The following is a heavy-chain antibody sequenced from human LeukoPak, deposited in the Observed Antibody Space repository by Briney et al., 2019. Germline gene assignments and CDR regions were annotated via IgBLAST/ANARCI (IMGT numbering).Heavy chain of an antibody. D-gene: IGHD3-9*01. Sequence: YWXXXVRQAPGKGLVWVSHVNNDGSATSYADSVKGRFTISRDSAKNTVYLHMNSLRVEDTAVYYCTSIFETNWGQGTLVTVSS. CDR2: VNNDGSAT. CDR3: TSIFETN. V-gene: IGHV3-74*01. J-gene: IGHJ4*02. CDR1: YW.